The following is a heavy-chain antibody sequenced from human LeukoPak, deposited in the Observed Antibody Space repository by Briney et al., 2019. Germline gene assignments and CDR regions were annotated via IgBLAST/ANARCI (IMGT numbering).Heavy chain of an antibody. CDR2: MNEYGSEI. CDR3: ARPRGCGSSRCNNFDY. CDR1: GFTFSSYT. V-gene: IGHV3-7*01. J-gene: IGHJ4*02. D-gene: IGHD2-2*01. Sequence: GGSLRLSCAASGFTFSSYTMNWVRQAPGKGLEWVAKMNEYGSEIFYVDSVKGRFTISRDNGKNSLYLQMNRLRAEDTAVYYCARPRGCGSSRCNNFDYWGQGTLVTVSS.